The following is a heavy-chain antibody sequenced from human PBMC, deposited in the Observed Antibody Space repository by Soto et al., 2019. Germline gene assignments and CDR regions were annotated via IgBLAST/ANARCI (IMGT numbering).Heavy chain of an antibody. D-gene: IGHD4-17*01. CDR1: GCTFSSYS. CDR2: IIPNFGTA. Sequence: QVQLVQSGAAVKKPGSSVKVSCKASGCTFSSYSISWVRQAPGQVLDWMGGIIPNFGTANYAQKFHGRVTITADESTSTAYMELSSMRSEDTAVYYWARTTTDYCDLSYYYGMDFWGQGTTVTVSS. CDR3: ARTTTDYCDLSYYYGMDF. J-gene: IGHJ6*02. V-gene: IGHV1-69*01.